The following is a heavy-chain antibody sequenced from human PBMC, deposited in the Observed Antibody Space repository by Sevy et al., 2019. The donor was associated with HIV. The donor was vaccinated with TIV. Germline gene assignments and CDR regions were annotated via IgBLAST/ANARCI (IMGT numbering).Heavy chain of an antibody. CDR2: INYSGIT. D-gene: IGHD2-2*02. CDR1: GASISSSGYY. V-gene: IGHV4-39*01. J-gene: IGHJ4*02. Sequence: SETLSLTCTVSGASISSSGYYWGWIRQPPGKGLEWIASINYSGITFYNPSLKSRVTISADTSKNQFSLRLGSVTAADAAIYFWVGPKLTYTDGWQYLDYWGQGTVVTVSS. CDR3: VGPKLTYTDGWQYLDY.